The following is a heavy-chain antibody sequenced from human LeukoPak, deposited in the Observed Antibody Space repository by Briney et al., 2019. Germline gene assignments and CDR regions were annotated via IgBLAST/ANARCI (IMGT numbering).Heavy chain of an antibody. V-gene: IGHV4-59*01. CDR2: IYYSGST. CDR1: GGSISSYY. J-gene: IGHJ4*02. CDR3: ARGAVAYYYFDN. Sequence: SETLSLTCTVSGGSISSYYWSWIRQPPGKGLEWIGYIYYSGSTNYNPSLKSRVTISVDTSKNQFSLKLSSVTAADTAVYYCARGAVAYYYFDNWGQGTLVTVSS. D-gene: IGHD6-19*01.